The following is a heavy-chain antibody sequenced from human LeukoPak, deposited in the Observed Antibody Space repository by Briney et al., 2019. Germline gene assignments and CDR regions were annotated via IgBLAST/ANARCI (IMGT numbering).Heavy chain of an antibody. CDR3: VREVASTRRYKWDY. CDR1: GYTFTSHG. CDR2: ISTYNGDT. D-gene: IGHD1-1*01. Sequence: ASVKVSCKASGYTFTSHGLSWVRQAPGQGLEWMAWISTYNGDTNYAQKLQGRVTLTTDTSTTTSYMELRSLRSDDTAVYYCVREVASTRRYKWDYWGQGTLVTVSS. V-gene: IGHV1-18*01. J-gene: IGHJ4*02.